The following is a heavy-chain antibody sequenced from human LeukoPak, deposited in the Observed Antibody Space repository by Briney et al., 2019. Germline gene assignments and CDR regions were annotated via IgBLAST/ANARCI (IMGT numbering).Heavy chain of an antibody. CDR2: ISAYNGNT. CDR1: GYIFTNFA. CDR3: ARVGFIWFGELSDYYYYMDV. D-gene: IGHD3-10*01. V-gene: IGHV1-18*01. Sequence: ASVKVSCKASGYIFTNFAISWVRQAPGQGLEWMGWISAYNGNTKYTQKLQGRVTMTTDTSTSTAYMELRSLRSDDTAVYYCARVGFIWFGELSDYYYYMDVWGKGTTVTVSS. J-gene: IGHJ6*03.